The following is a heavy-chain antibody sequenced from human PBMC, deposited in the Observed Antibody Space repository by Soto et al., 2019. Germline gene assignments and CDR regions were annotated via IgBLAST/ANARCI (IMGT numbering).Heavy chain of an antibody. CDR2: TYYRSKWYN. D-gene: IGHD3-9*01. Sequence: SQTLSLTCAISGDSVSSNSAAWNWIRQSPSRGLEWLGRTYYRSKWYNDYAVSVKSRITINPDTSKNQFSLQLNSVTPEDTAVYYCARDRSYYDILTGYHSYYFDYWGQGLLVTVS. CDR1: GDSVSSNSAA. J-gene: IGHJ4*02. CDR3: ARDRSYYDILTGYHSYYFDY. V-gene: IGHV6-1*01.